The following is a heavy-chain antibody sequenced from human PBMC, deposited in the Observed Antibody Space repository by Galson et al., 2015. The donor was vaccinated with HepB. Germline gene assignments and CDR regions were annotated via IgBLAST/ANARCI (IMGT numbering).Heavy chain of an antibody. J-gene: IGHJ6*03. CDR3: ARNGYYYMDV. CDR1: GYTFIGYY. CDR2: INPHNDDT. D-gene: IGHD3-22*01. V-gene: IGHV1-2*06. Sequence: SVKVSCKASGYTFIGYYLHWVRQAPGQGLEWMGRINPHNDDTIYAQKFQDRVTMTRDTSINTAYMELSGLKYDDTAVYYCARNGYYYMDVWGRGTTVTLSS.